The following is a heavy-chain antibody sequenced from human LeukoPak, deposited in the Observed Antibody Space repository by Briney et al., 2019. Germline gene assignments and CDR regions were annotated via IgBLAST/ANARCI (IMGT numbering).Heavy chain of an antibody. J-gene: IGHJ2*01. CDR2: IYYTGST. CDR3: ARARGYSYGLEPLNFDL. V-gene: IGHV4-59*02. Sequence: SETLSLTCTGSGGSVRDYYWGWIRQSPGKGLEWIGYIYYTGSTSYNPSLRSRVTMSADTSKNQFSLKLSSVTAADTAVYYCARARGYSYGLEPLNFDLWGRGTLVTVSS. CDR1: GGSVRDYY. D-gene: IGHD5-18*01.